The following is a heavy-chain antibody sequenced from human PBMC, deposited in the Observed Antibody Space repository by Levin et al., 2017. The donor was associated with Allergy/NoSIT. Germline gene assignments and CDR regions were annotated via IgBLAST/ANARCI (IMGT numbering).Heavy chain of an antibody. CDR2: IWYDASNK. CDR1: GFTFSSYG. Sequence: PGGSLRLSCAASGFTFSSYGMHWVRQAPGKGLEWVALIWYDASNKYYADSVKGRFSISRDNPKNTLHLQMNSLGAEDTAVYYCARDGYCSSNNCQFDYWGQGTLVTVSS. V-gene: IGHV3-33*01. D-gene: IGHD2-2*03. J-gene: IGHJ4*02. CDR3: ARDGYCSSNNCQFDY.